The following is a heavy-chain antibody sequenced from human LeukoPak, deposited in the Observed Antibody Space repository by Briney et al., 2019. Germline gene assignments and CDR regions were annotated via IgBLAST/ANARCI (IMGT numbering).Heavy chain of an antibody. CDR3: ARALSSPHIAVADENFDY. V-gene: IGHV1-2*02. D-gene: IGHD6-19*01. CDR2: INPNSGGT. J-gene: IGHJ4*02. CDR1: GYTFTGYY. Sequence: ASVKVSCKASGYTFTGYYMHWVRQAPGQGLEWMGWINPNSGGTNYAQKFQGRVTMTRDTSISTAYMELSRLRSDDTAVYYCARALSSPHIAVADENFDYWGQGTLVTVSS.